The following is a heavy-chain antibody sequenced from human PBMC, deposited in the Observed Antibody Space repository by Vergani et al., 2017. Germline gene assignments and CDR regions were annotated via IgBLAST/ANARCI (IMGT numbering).Heavy chain of an antibody. Sequence: EVQLVESGGGLVKPGGSLRLSCAASGFTFSSYSMNWVRQAPGKGLEWVSSISSSSSYIYYADSVKGRFTISRDNAKNSLYLQMNSLRAEDTAVYYCARDALGYFSSTSCPRTYYYYMDVWGKGTTVTVSS. CDR1: GFTFSSYS. J-gene: IGHJ6*03. CDR3: ARDALGYFSSTSCPRTYYYYMDV. D-gene: IGHD2-2*01. V-gene: IGHV3-21*01. CDR2: ISSSSSYI.